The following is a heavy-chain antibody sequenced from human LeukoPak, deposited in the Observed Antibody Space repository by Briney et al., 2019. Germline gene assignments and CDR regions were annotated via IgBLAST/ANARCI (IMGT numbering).Heavy chain of an antibody. CDR3: ARDCSSTSCYRYYFGY. CDR2: IYTSGST. V-gene: IGHV4-4*07. D-gene: IGHD2-2*01. CDR1: GGSISSYY. Sequence: SETLSLTCTVSGGSISSYYWSWIRQPAGKGLEWIGRIYTSGSTNYNPSLKSRVTMSVDTSKNQFSLKLSSVTAADTAVYYCARDCSSTSCYRYYFGYWGQGTLVTVSS. J-gene: IGHJ4*02.